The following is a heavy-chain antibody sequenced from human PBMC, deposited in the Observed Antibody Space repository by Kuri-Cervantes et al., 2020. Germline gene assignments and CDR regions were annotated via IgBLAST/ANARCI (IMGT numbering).Heavy chain of an antibody. D-gene: IGHD3-3*01. J-gene: IGHJ4*02. CDR3: ARDPAPLQFLE. CDR1: GYTFTSYC. CDR2: INPSGGST. V-gene: IGHV1-46*01. Sequence: ASVKVSCKASGYTFTSYCMHWVRQAPGQGLEWMGIINPSGGSTSYAQKFQGRVTMTRDTSISTAYMELSRLRSDDTAVYYCARDPAPLQFLEWGQGTLVTVSS.